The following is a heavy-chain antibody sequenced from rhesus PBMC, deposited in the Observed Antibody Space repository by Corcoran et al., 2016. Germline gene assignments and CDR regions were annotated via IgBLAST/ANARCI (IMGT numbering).Heavy chain of an antibody. CDR1: GGSISSSNW. V-gene: IGHV4-65*01. J-gene: IGHJ4*01. CDR3: ARASDEDDYGYYYTDFDY. D-gene: IGHD3-9*01. Sequence: QVQLQESGPGLVKPSETLSLTCAVSGGSISSSNWWSWIRQPPGKGLEWIGYISGSSGSTYYNPSLKSRVTISTDTSKNQFSLKLSSVTAADTAVYYCARASDEDDYGYYYTDFDYWGQGVLVTVSS. CDR2: ISGSSGST.